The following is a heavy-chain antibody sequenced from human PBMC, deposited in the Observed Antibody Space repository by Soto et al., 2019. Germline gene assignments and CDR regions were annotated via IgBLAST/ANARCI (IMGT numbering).Heavy chain of an antibody. CDR2: IIPILGIA. V-gene: IGHV1-69*02. J-gene: IGHJ4*02. Sequence: QVQLVQSGAEVKKPGSSVKVSCKASGGTFSSYTISWVRQAPGQGLEWMGRIIPILGIANYAQKFHGSVTITADKSTSTAYMELSSRRSEDTAVYYCARSESGMPFYWGQGTLVTVSS. D-gene: IGHD3-3*01. CDR3: ARSESGMPFY. CDR1: GGTFSSYT.